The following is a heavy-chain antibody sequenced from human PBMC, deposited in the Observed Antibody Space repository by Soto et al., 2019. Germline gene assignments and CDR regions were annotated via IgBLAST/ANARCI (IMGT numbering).Heavy chain of an antibody. D-gene: IGHD3-16*01. CDR1: GFNFLSFD. CDR2: VVVGSGNT. V-gene: IGHV1-58*01. CDR3: AAADFPSPGGGP. J-gene: IGHJ5*02. Sequence: GASVKVSCKASGFNFLSFDVQWVRQTRGQRLEWIASVVVGSGNTHYAPKFQERVTITRDMSTTTAYMELFSLTSEDTAVYYCAAADFPSPGGGPWGQGTLVTVSS.